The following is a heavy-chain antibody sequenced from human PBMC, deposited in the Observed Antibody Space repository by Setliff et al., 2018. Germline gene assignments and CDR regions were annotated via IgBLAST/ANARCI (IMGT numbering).Heavy chain of an antibody. CDR3: ARGRNVAIRLLDS. V-gene: IGHV4-34*01. CDR2: INHSGST. CDR1: GGTFTYYY. D-gene: IGHD6-6*01. J-gene: IGHJ4*02. Sequence: SETLSLTCAASGGTFTYYYRTWIRQPPGKGLEWIGEINHSGSTNYNPSLKSRATISIDTSKNQFSLNLRYVTAADTAVYYCARGRNVAIRLLDSWGQGNLVTVSS.